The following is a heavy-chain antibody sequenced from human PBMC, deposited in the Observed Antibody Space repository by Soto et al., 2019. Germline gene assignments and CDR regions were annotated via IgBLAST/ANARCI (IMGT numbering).Heavy chain of an antibody. CDR2: ISGSGGST. D-gene: IGHD3-10*01. V-gene: IGHV3-23*01. CDR3: AKASYGSGSYWDWFDP. CDR1: GFTFSSYA. J-gene: IGHJ5*02. Sequence: GGSLRLSCAASGFTFSSYAMSWVRQAPGKGLEWVSAISGSGGSTYYADSVKGRFTISRDNSKNTLYLQMNSLRAEDTAVYYCAKASYGSGSYWDWFDPWGQGTLVTVSS.